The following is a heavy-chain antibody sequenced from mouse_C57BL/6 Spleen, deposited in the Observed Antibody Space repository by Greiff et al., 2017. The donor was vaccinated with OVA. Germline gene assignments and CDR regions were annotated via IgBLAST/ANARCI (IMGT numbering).Heavy chain of an antibody. CDR2: IYPGSGNT. CDR1: GYTFTDYY. Sequence: QVQLKQSGAELVRPGASVKLSCKASGYTFTDYYINWVKQRPGQGLEWIARIYPGSGNTYYNEKFKGKATLTAEKSSSTAYMQLSSLTSEDSAVYFCAREDYYYGSSYDYYAMDYWGQGTSVTVSS. D-gene: IGHD1-1*01. J-gene: IGHJ4*01. V-gene: IGHV1-76*01. CDR3: AREDYYYGSSYDYYAMDY.